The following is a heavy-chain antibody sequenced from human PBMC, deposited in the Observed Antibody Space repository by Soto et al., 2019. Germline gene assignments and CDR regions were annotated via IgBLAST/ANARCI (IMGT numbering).Heavy chain of an antibody. Sequence: ASGPTLVNPTQPLTLTCTVSGFSLSASGEGVGWIRQPPGKALEWLGVLYWHDNTRYTRYSPSLKNRHAITEDTPKNQVVLTLTNMDPVDTATYFCAHRYEFGTGYYFLSYLDYWGQGTRGTVSA. D-gene: IGHD3-3*01. CDR3: AHRYEFGTGYYFLSYLDY. CDR1: GFSLSASGEG. CDR2: LYWHDNT. V-gene: IGHV2-5*01. J-gene: IGHJ4*02.